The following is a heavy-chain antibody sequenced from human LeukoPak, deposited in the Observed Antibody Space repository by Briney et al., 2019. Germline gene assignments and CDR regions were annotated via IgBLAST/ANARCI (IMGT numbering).Heavy chain of an antibody. CDR1: GGSISSYY. J-gene: IGHJ3*02. CDR2: IYTSGST. CDR3: AVNYGDDAFDI. D-gene: IGHD4-17*01. Sequence: SETLSLTCTVSGGSISSYYWSWIRQPARKRLEWIGRIYTSGSTNYNPSLKSRVTMSVDTSKNHFSLKLSSVTAADTAVYYCAVNYGDDAFDIWGQGTMVTVSS. V-gene: IGHV4-4*07.